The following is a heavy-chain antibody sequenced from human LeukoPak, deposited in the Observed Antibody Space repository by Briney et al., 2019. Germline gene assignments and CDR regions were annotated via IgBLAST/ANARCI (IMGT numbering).Heavy chain of an antibody. V-gene: IGHV3-23*01. D-gene: IGHD6-6*01. Sequence: HPGGSLRLSCAASGFTFSSYAMSWVRQAPGKGLEWVSAISGSGGSTYYADSVKGRFTISRDNSKNTLYLQMNSLRAEDTAVYYCARGIAARRNYFDYWGQGTLVTVSS. CDR3: ARGIAARRNYFDY. J-gene: IGHJ4*02. CDR1: GFTFSSYA. CDR2: ISGSGGST.